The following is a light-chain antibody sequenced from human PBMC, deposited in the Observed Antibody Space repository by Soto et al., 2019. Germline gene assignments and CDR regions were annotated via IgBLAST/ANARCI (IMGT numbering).Light chain of an antibody. V-gene: IGLV2-14*01. CDR1: SSDVGGYNY. Sequence: QSVLTQPASVSGSPGQPITISCTGTSSDVGGYNYASWYQQHPGKAPKLMIYDVSNRPSGVSNRFSGSKSGNTASLTISGLQAEDEADYYCSSYTSSSTPYVFGTGTKVTVL. CDR3: SSYTSSSTPYV. CDR2: DVS. J-gene: IGLJ1*01.